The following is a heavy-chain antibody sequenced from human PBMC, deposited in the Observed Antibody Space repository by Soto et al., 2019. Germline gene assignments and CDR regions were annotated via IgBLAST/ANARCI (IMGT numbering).Heavy chain of an antibody. CDR1: GASISSHY. J-gene: IGHJ4*02. D-gene: IGHD3-22*01. Sequence: SETLSLTCTVSGASISSHYWSWIRQPPGKGLEWIGYIYYTGSTNFNPSLKSRVTISLDTSKNRFSLKLSSVTAADTAMYYCARCNYYSSDYSQGFDYWGQGTLVTVSS. CDR2: IYYTGST. V-gene: IGHV4-59*11. CDR3: ARCNYYSSDYSQGFDY.